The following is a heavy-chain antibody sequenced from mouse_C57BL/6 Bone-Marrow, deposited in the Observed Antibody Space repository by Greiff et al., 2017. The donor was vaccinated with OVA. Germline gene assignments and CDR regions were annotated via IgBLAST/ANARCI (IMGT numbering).Heavy chain of an antibody. CDR3: ARPLGANWDGGWFAY. Sequence: VQLQQSGPELVKPGASVKISCKASGYTFTDYNMDWVKQSHGKSLEWIGDINPNNGGTIYNQKFKGKATLTVDKSSSTAYMELRSLTSEDTAVYYCARPLGANWDGGWFAYWGQGTLVTVSA. V-gene: IGHV1-18*01. J-gene: IGHJ3*01. D-gene: IGHD4-1*01. CDR1: GYTFTDYN. CDR2: INPNNGGT.